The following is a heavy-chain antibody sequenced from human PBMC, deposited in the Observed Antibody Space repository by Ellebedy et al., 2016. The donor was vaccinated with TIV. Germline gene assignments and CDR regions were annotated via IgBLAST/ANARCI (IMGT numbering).Heavy chain of an antibody. CDR3: ARGYYYDSSGYYRALYGMDV. J-gene: IGHJ6*02. D-gene: IGHD3-22*01. CDR2: INHSGST. Sequence: MPSETLSLTCAVYGGSFSGYYWSWIRQPPGKGLEWIGEINHSGSTNYNPSLKSRVTISVDTSKNQFSLKLSSVTAADTAVYYCARGYYYDSSGYYRALYGMDVWGQGTTVTVSS. V-gene: IGHV4-34*01. CDR1: GGSFSGYY.